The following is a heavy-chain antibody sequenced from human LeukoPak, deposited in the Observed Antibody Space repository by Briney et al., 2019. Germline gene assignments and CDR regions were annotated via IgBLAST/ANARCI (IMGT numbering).Heavy chain of an antibody. CDR3: ARDREESYYYDSSGYYYVSRWFDP. CDR1: GFTFSSYS. D-gene: IGHD3-22*01. V-gene: IGHV3-21*01. CDR2: ISSGSSYI. Sequence: PGGSLRLSCAASGFTFSSYSMNWVRQAPGKGLEWVSSISSGSSYIYYADSVKGRFTISRDNAKNSLYLQMNSLRAEDTAVYYCARDREESYYYDSSGYYYVSRWFDPWGQGTLVTVSS. J-gene: IGHJ5*02.